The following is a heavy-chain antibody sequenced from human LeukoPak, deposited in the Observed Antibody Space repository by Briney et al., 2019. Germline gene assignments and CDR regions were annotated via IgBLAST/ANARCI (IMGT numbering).Heavy chain of an antibody. V-gene: IGHV3-73*01. D-gene: IGHD1-1*01. CDR3: VQDRDY. CDR2: IRSKANSYAT. CDR1: GFSFSGSV. J-gene: IGHJ4*02. Sequence: GGSLRLSCAASGFSFSGSVMHWVRQASGKGLEWVGRIRSKANSYATSYAASVKGRFIISRDDSKNTAYLQMSSLKTEDTAVYYCVQDRDYWGQGTLVTVSS.